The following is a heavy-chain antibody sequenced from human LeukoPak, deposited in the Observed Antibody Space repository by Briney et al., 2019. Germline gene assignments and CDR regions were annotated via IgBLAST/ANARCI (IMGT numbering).Heavy chain of an antibody. D-gene: IGHD3-9*01. CDR3: ARDRDLLTGDFPTNIDF. J-gene: IGHJ4*02. CDR2: IRSDGRNE. Sequence: PGGSLRLSCVASGFIFRSHGIHWVRQAPGKELEWVAFIRSDGRNEFYADTVKGRFIISRDNSKNTLYLQMNSLRSEDTAVYFCARDRDLLTGDFPTNIDFWGQGILVTVSS. V-gene: IGHV3-30*02. CDR1: GFIFRSHG.